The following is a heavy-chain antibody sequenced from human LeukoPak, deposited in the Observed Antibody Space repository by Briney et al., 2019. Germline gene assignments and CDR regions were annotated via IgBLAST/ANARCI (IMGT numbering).Heavy chain of an antibody. CDR1: GYTFTSYG. CDR2: ISAYNGNT. J-gene: IGHJ5*02. D-gene: IGHD3-10*01. V-gene: IGHV1-18*01. Sequence: ASVKVSCKASGYTFTSYGISWVRQAPGQGLEWMGWISAYNGNTNYAQKLQGRVTMTTDTSTSTAYMELRSLRSDDTAVYYCARITMGVIITKNWFDPWGQGTLVTVSS. CDR3: ARITMGVIITKNWFDP.